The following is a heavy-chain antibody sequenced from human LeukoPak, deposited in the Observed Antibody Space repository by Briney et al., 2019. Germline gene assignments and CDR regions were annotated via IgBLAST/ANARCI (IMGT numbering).Heavy chain of an antibody. Sequence: SGTLSLTCAVSGGSISSGNWWSWVRQPPGRGLEWIGEIYHSGSTNYNPSLKSRVTISVDKSKNQFSLKLSSVTAADTAVYYCASTARLTGYDPLDYWGQGTLVTVSS. D-gene: IGHD3-9*01. CDR1: GGSISSGNW. J-gene: IGHJ4*02. CDR2: IYHSGST. V-gene: IGHV4-4*02. CDR3: ASTARLTGYDPLDY.